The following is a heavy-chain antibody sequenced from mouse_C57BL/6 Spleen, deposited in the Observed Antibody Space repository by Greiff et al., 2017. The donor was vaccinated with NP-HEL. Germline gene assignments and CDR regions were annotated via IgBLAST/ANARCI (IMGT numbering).Heavy chain of an antibody. J-gene: IGHJ1*03. Sequence: QVHVKQSGAELVKPGASVKMSCTASGYTFTSYWITWVKQRPGQGLEWIGDIYPGSGSTNYNEKFKSKATLTVDTSSSTAYMQLSSLTSEDSAVYYCARGGDYGSSNWYFDVWGTGTTVTVSS. V-gene: IGHV1-55*01. CDR2: IYPGSGST. CDR1: GYTFTSYW. CDR3: ARGGDYGSSNWYFDV. D-gene: IGHD1-1*01.